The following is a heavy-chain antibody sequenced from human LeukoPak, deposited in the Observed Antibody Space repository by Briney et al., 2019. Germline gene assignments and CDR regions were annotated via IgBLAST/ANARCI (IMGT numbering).Heavy chain of an antibody. CDR3: ARGGVTGNTNWFDP. J-gene: IGHJ5*02. V-gene: IGHV4-61*09. CDR1: GGSITSGTYY. Sequence: KPSQTLSLTCTVSGGSITSGTYYWTWIRQPAGRALEWVGYIKTSGTTDYNPSPNSRVAMSVDTSKNQFSLKMSSVTAADTAVYYCARGGVTGNTNWFDPWGQGILVTVSS. D-gene: IGHD1-7*01. CDR2: IKTSGTT.